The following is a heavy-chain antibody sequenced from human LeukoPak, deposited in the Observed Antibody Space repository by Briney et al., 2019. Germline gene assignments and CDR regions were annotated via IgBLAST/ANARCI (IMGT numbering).Heavy chain of an antibody. J-gene: IGHJ4*02. CDR2: INSDGSST. CDR1: GFTFSSYW. Sequence: GGSLRLSCAASGFTFSSYWMPWVRQAPGKGLVWVSHINSDGSSTSYADSVKGRFTISRDNAKNTLYLQMNSLRAEDTAVYYCVRGYCGSTSCPVDYWGQGILVTVSS. D-gene: IGHD2-2*01. CDR3: VRGYCGSTSCPVDY. V-gene: IGHV3-74*01.